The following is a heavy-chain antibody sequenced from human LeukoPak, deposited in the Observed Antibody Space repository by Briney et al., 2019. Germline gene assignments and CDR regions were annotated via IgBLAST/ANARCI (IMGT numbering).Heavy chain of an antibody. V-gene: IGHV3-33*08. CDR3: TRIYGTTPDY. Sequence: GGSLRLSCAASGFTFSNAWMNWVRQAPGKGLEWVAVIWYDGGKRYYADSVKGRFTVSKDNSKNTLYLQMNSLRVEDTAVYYCTRIYGTTPDYWGQGTLVTVSS. CDR2: IWYDGGKR. J-gene: IGHJ4*02. D-gene: IGHD1-1*01. CDR1: GFTFSNAW.